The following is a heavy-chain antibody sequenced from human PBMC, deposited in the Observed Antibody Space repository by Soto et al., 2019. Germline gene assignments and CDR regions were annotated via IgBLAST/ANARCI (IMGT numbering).Heavy chain of an antibody. V-gene: IGHV1-8*01. Sequence: QVQLVQSGAEVKKPGASVKVSCKASGYTFTSYDINWVRQATGQGLEWMGWMNPNSGNTGNAQKFQGRITMTRNTAISTAYMDLGSRRSEDTAVYYCARSVEWLASFDYWGQGTLVTVSS. J-gene: IGHJ4*02. CDR2: MNPNSGNT. CDR3: ARSVEWLASFDY. CDR1: GYTFTSYD. D-gene: IGHD6-19*01.